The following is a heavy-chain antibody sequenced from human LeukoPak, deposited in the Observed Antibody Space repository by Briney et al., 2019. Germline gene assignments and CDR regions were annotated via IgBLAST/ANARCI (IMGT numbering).Heavy chain of an antibody. CDR2: ISANGADK. V-gene: IGHV3-23*01. Sequence: GGSLRLSCAVSRFTFSTYAMNWVRQAPGQGLQWVSAISANGADKYYADYVKGRFTISRDDSKNTLFLKMTSLGVEDTAVYFCANYRKPQGLDYWGQGTLVTVSS. D-gene: IGHD1-14*01. CDR1: RFTFSTYA. CDR3: ANYRKPQGLDY. J-gene: IGHJ4*02.